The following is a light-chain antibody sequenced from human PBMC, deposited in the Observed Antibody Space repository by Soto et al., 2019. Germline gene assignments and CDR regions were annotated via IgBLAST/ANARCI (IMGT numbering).Light chain of an antibody. Sequence: EIVLTQSPATLSLSPGERATLSCRASQSVSSYLAWYQQKPGQAPRPLIYGASTRATGIPARFSGSGSGTEFTLTISSLQSEDFAVYYCQQYNNWPPWTFGQGTKVDIK. J-gene: IGKJ1*01. V-gene: IGKV3-15*01. CDR2: GAS. CDR1: QSVSSY. CDR3: QQYNNWPPWT.